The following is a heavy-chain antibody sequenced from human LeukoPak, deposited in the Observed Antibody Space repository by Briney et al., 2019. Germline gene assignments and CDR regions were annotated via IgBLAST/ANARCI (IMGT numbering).Heavy chain of an antibody. J-gene: IGHJ4*02. D-gene: IGHD3-22*01. Sequence: PSETLSLICTVSGGSISSYYWSWIRQPPGKGLEWIGYIYYSGSTNYNPSLKSRVTISVDTSKNQFSLKLSSVTAADTAVYYCARTYYYDSSGYYYWGQGTLVTVSS. CDR1: GGSISSYY. V-gene: IGHV4-59*01. CDR2: IYYSGST. CDR3: ARTYYYDSSGYYY.